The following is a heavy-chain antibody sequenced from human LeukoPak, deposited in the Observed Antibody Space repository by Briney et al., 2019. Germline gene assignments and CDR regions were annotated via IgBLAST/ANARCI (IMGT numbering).Heavy chain of an antibody. Sequence: SETLSLTCTVSGYSISRGYYWGWIRQPPGKGLEWIGSIYQSGSTYYNPSLKSRVTISVDTSKNQFSLKVSSVTAADTAVYYCARVSASGYGDLSFDYWGQGTLVTVSS. CDR3: ARVSASGYGDLSFDY. J-gene: IGHJ4*02. CDR2: IYQSGST. CDR1: GYSISRGYY. D-gene: IGHD4-17*01. V-gene: IGHV4-38-2*02.